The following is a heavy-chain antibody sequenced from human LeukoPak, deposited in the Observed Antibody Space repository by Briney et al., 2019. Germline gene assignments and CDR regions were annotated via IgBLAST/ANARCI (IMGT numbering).Heavy chain of an antibody. CDR3: ARTLINWFDP. D-gene: IGHD1-14*01. CDR1: GFTFSDYA. J-gene: IGHJ5*02. Sequence: GGSLRLSCAASGFTFSDYAMSWVRQAPGKGLEWLSVISGGSSGSTYYADSVKGRFTISRDNAKNSLYLQMNSLRAEDTAVYYCARTLINWFDPWGQGTLVTVSS. CDR2: ISGGSSGST. V-gene: IGHV3-23*01.